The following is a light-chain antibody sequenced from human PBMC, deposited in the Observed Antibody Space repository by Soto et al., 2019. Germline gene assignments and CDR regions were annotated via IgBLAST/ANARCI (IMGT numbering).Light chain of an antibody. CDR2: DTT. V-gene: IGLV7-46*01. CDR3: LLSYNGPYV. CDR1: TGAVTNGHY. J-gene: IGLJ1*01. Sequence: QAVGTQEPSLTVSPGGTVTLTCGSITGAVTNGHYPYVFQQKPGQAPRTRIYDTTNRHSWTPARFSGSLLGGKAALTLSGAQPEDEAEYYCLLSYNGPYVFGTGTKVTVL.